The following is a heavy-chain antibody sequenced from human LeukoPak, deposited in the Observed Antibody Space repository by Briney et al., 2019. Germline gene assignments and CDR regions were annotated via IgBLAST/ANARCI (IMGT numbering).Heavy chain of an antibody. CDR1: VYTFTGYY. CDR3: PRGGSHSRGVICY. CDR2: INPNSGGT. Sequence: GASVKVSCKASVYTFTGYYMHWVRQAPGQGLGWMGWINPNSGGTNYAQKFQGRVTMTRDTSTSTAYMELSRLRSDDTAVYYCPRGGSHSRGVICYWGHGTLVTVSS. V-gene: IGHV1-2*02. J-gene: IGHJ4*01. D-gene: IGHD3-10*01.